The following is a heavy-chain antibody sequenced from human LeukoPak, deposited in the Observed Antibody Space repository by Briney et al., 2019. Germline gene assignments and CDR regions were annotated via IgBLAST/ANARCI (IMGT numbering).Heavy chain of an antibody. CDR2: INPNSGGT. J-gene: IGHJ4*02. CDR1: GYTFTGYY. V-gene: IGHV1-2*02. Sequence: GASVKVSCKASGYTFTGYYMHWVRQAPGQGLEWMGWINPNSGGTNYAQKFQGRVTMTRDTSISTAYMELSRLRSDDTAVYYCARGEGLTSYYYDSSGSVLLDYWGQGTLVTVSS. D-gene: IGHD3-22*01. CDR3: ARGEGLTSYYYDSSGSVLLDY.